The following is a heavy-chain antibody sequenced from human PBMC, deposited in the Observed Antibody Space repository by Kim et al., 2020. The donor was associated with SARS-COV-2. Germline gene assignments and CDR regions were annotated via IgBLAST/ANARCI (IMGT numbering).Heavy chain of an antibody. J-gene: IGHJ2*01. CDR1: GFTFSSYA. CDR3: AKDLAGFGESLLGLYWYFDL. V-gene: IGHV3-23*01. Sequence: GGSLRLSCAASGFTFSSYAMSWVRQAPGKGLEWVSAISGSGGSTYYADSVKGRFTISRDNSKNTLYLQMNSLRAEDTAVYYCAKDLAGFGESLLGLYWYFDLWGRGTLVTVSS. D-gene: IGHD3-10*01. CDR2: ISGSGGST.